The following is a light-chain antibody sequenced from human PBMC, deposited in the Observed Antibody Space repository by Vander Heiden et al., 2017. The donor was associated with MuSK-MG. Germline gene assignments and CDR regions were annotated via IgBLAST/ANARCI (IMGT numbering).Light chain of an antibody. J-gene: IGLJ3*02. CDR1: SSNIGSNY. CDR3: AESDDSLSGLV. Sequence: QSVLTQPPSASGTPGQTVTISCSGSSSNIGSNYVYWYQQLPGTAPKLLIVSNNQRPSGVPDRFSCSKSGTSASLATSGLRSEDEADDYCAESDDSLSGLVFGGGTKLTVL. V-gene: IGLV1-47*02. CDR2: SNN.